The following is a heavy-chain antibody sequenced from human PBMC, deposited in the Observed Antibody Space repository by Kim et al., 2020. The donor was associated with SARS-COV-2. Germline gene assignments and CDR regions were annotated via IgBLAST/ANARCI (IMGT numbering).Heavy chain of an antibody. D-gene: IGHD5-12*01. V-gene: IGHV3-7*01. CDR3: SRGASRVSDSAVFDY. CDR2: IKQDGSDK. Sequence: LSLTCAASGFSFSTFWMSWVRQAPGKGLEWVANIKQDGSDKYYVDSVKGRFTISRDTAKNSLYLQMNSLRAEDTAVYFCSRGASRVSDSAVFDYWGQ. CDR1: GFSFSTFW. J-gene: IGHJ4*02.